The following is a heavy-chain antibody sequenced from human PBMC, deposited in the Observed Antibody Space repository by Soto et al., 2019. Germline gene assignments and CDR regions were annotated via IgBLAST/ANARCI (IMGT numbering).Heavy chain of an antibody. V-gene: IGHV3-23*01. J-gene: IGHJ4*02. Sequence: EVQLLESGGGLVQPGGSLRLSCVASGFTFSSYAMNWVRQAPGKGLEWVSAISGSGVSTYYADSVKGRSTISRDNSKNTLYLQMNSLGADDTAIYYCAKGAGSDSGMYWGQGTLVTVSS. CDR1: GFTFSSYA. D-gene: IGHD3-10*01. CDR3: AKGAGSDSGMY. CDR2: ISGSGVST.